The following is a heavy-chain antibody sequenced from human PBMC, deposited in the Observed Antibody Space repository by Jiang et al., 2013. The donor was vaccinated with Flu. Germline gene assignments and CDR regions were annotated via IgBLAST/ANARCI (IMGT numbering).Heavy chain of an antibody. CDR1: GGSLTSYY. CDR3: ARHRRSGPYSSGWLHFDY. J-gene: IGHJ4*02. CDR2: VHYSGGT. D-gene: IGHD6-19*01. V-gene: IGHV4-59*08. Sequence: GSGLVKPSETLSLTCTVSGGSLTSYYWTWIRQTPGKGLEWIGYVHYSGGTNYNPSLQSRVTISVDTSKNQFSLRLTSVTAADTAVYYCARHRRSGPYSSGWLHFDYWGQGTLVTVSS.